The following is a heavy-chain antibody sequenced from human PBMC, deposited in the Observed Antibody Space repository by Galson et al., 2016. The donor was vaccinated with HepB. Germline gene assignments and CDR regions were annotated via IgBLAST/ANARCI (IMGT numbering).Heavy chain of an antibody. D-gene: IGHD2-8*01. CDR1: GGSIGSGDYY. J-gene: IGHJ4*02. CDR3: ARVEGTSGNYQNPIDY. Sequence: TLSLTCTVSGGSIGSGDYYWSWIRQPAGKGLEWIGRIFTTGSTNYNPSLKSRVSISADVSNNQFSLKLSSVTAADTAVYYCARVEGTSGNYQNPIDYWGQGTLVTVSS. V-gene: IGHV4-61*02. CDR2: IFTTGST.